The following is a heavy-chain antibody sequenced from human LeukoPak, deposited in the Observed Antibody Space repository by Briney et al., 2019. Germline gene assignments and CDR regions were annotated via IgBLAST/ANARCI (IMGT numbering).Heavy chain of an antibody. J-gene: IGHJ4*02. D-gene: IGHD3-22*01. V-gene: IGHV4-30-4*01. CDR2: IYYSGST. CDR3: ARDGDYDSSGFDY. Sequence: SEILSLTCTVSGGSISSGDYYWSWIRQPPGKGLEWIGYIYYSGSTYYNPSLKSRVTISVDTSKNQFSLKLSSVTAADTAVYCCARDGDYDSSGFDYWGQGTLVTVSS. CDR1: GGSISSGDYY.